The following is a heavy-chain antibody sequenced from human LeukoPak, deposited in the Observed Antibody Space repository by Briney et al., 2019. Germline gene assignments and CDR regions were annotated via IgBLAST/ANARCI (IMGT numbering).Heavy chain of an antibody. D-gene: IGHD3-22*01. V-gene: IGHV3-23*01. Sequence: LTGGSLRLSWAVAGLTVSNYGMSWVRQAAGKGREWVAGISESGGRTNSAASVGGRFTISSANPKTTLYLQINSLRAEDTAVYFCAKRAVVIRVILVGFHKEAYYFDSWGQGALITVSS. CDR1: GLTVSNYG. J-gene: IGHJ4*02. CDR2: ISESGGRT. CDR3: AKRAVVIRVILVGFHKEAYYFDS.